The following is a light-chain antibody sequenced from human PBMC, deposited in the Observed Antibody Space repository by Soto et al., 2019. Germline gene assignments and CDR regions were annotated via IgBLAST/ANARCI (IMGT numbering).Light chain of an antibody. V-gene: IGKV3-20*01. J-gene: IGKJ1*01. Sequence: DIVLTQSPGTLSLSPGEGATLSCRASETVNSNYLAWYQQKRGQAPRLLIYGASRRATGIPDRFSGSGSGTDFTLTISGLEPEDFAVYYCQQYGSSPSTFGQGTKVDIK. CDR3: QQYGSSPST. CDR1: ETVNSNY. CDR2: GAS.